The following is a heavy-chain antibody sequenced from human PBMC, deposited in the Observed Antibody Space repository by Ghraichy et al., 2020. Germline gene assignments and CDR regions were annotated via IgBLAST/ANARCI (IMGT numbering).Heavy chain of an antibody. CDR2: VSGSGGNT. Sequence: GGSLRLSCAVSGFTFSSYAMSWVRQAPGKGLEWVSVVSGSGGNTYYADSVKGRFTISRDNSKNMMYLQMNSLRAEDTAVYYCAKKISGYYDSSGYPLDHWGQGTLVTVSS. CDR3: AKKISGYYDSSGYPLDH. V-gene: IGHV3-23*01. D-gene: IGHD3-22*01. CDR1: GFTFSSYA. J-gene: IGHJ4*02.